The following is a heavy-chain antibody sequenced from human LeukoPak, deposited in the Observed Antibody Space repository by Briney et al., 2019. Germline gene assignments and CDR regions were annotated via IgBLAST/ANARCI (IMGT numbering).Heavy chain of an antibody. CDR1: GGSISSYY. CDR2: IYYSGST. D-gene: IGHD2-21*02. Sequence: SETLSLTCTVSGGSISSYYWSWIRQPPGKGLEWIGYIYYSGSTNYNPSLKSRVTISVDTSKNQFSLKLSSVTAADTAAYYCARRVAATARYYFDYWGQGTLVTVSS. CDR3: ARRVAATARYYFDY. J-gene: IGHJ4*02. V-gene: IGHV4-59*08.